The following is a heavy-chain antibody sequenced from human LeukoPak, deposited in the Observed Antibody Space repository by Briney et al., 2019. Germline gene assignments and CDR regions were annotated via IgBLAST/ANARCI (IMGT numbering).Heavy chain of an antibody. CDR3: ARGSRIQTFDY. CDR1: GVSISNYF. D-gene: IGHD2-15*01. CDR2: IFDSGST. J-gene: IGHJ4*02. V-gene: IGHV4-59*01. Sequence: PSETLSLTCTVSGVSISNYFWSWIRQPPGKGLEWIGYIFDSGSTNYNPSLKSRVTISVDTSKNQFSLKLSSVTAADTVVYYCARGSRIQTFDYWGQGTLVTVSS.